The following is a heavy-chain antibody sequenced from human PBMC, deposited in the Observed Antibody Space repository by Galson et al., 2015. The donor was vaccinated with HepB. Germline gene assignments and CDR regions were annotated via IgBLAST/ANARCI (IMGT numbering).Heavy chain of an antibody. CDR1: GFTFSSYA. CDR2: ISGSGGST. J-gene: IGHJ4*02. CDR3: ARSYDSSGYYFLDY. Sequence: SLRLSCAASGFTFSSYAMSWVRQAPGKGLEWVSAISGSGGSTYYADSVKGRFTISRDNSKNTLYLQMNSLRAEDTAVYYCARSYDSSGYYFLDYWGQGTLVTVSS. V-gene: IGHV3-23*01. D-gene: IGHD3-22*01.